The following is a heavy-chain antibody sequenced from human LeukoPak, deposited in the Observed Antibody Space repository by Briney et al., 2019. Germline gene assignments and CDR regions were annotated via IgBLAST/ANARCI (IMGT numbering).Heavy chain of an antibody. Sequence: PGGSLRLSCAASGFTFSKDDFHWVRQAPGKGLEWVAAIGVTGDTYYADSVKGRFTISRDDAKHSLYLQMNSLRAEDTAVYYCAKSTVTNYFDYWGQGSLVTVSS. CDR2: IGVTGDT. CDR3: AKSTVTNYFDY. D-gene: IGHD4-17*01. J-gene: IGHJ4*02. CDR1: GFTFSKDD. V-gene: IGHV3-69-1*02.